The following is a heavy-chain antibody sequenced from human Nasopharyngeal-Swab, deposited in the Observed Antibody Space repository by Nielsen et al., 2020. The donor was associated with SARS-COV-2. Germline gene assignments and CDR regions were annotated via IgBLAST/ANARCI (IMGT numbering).Heavy chain of an antibody. D-gene: IGHD3-22*01. CDR1: GGSISSSSYY. CDR2: IYTSGST. J-gene: IGHJ3*02. CDR3: ARGFHYYDSSANDAFDI. Sequence: SETLSLTCTVSGGSISSSSYYWGWIRQPPGKGLEWIGSIYTSGSTNYNPSLKSRVTISVDTSKNQFSLKLSSVTAADTAVYYCARGFHYYDSSANDAFDIWGQGTMVTVSS. V-gene: IGHV4-39*07.